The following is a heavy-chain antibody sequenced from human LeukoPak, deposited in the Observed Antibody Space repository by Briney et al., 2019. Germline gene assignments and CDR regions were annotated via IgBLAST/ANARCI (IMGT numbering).Heavy chain of an antibody. Sequence: PGGSLRLSCEGSGYTFIYYFMYWVRQAPGKELEWVAAISDDGTSEHYADFVKGRFAISRDNSKNSLYLQMNRLRTEDTAVYYCARVRAYPYNSSPRHWFNPWGQGALVTVSS. CDR2: ISDDGTSE. J-gene: IGHJ5*02. CDR3: ARVRAYPYNSSPRHWFNP. D-gene: IGHD1-14*01. V-gene: IGHV3-30*09. CDR1: GYTFIYYF.